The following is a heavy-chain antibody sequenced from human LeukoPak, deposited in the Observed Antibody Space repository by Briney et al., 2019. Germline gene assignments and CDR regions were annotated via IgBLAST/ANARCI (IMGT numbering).Heavy chain of an antibody. CDR2: ISSSSSYI. CDR1: GFTFSSYS. D-gene: IGHD3-3*01. J-gene: IGHJ4*02. V-gene: IGHV3-21*01. CDR3: ASEGYDFWSGYYRGSAY. Sequence: GGSLRLSCAASGFTFSSYSMNRVRQAPGKGLEWVSSISSSSSYIYYADSVKGRFTISRDNAKNSLYLQMNSLRAEDTAVYYCASEGYDFWSGYYRGSAYWGQGTLVTVSS.